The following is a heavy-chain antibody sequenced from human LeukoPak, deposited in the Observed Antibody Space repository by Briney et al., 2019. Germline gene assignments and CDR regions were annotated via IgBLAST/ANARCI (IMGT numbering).Heavy chain of an antibody. CDR1: GFYVNTYY. Sequence: GGSLRLSCAASGFYVNTYYVSWVRQAPGKGLEWASITHSDCSTYYADSVKGRFTISRDNSKNSLYLQMNRLRAEDTAVYYCARHHPPPPFFWSGYYTGITDYYMDVWGKGTTVTVSS. CDR2: THSDCST. J-gene: IGHJ6*03. D-gene: IGHD3-3*01. CDR3: ARHHPPPPFFWSGYYTGITDYYMDV. V-gene: IGHV3-66*04.